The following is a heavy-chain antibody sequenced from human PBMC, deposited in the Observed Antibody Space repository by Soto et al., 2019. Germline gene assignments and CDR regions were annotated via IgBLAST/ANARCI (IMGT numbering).Heavy chain of an antibody. CDR3: AKDSPTYYDFWSDMWGSTNNYYYCMDV. D-gene: IGHD3-3*01. Sequence: SETLSLTCAVYGGSFSGYYWSWIRQPTGKGLEWIGEINHSGSTNYNPSLKSRVTISVDTSKNQFSLKLSSVTAADTAVYYCAKDSPTYYDFWSDMWGSTNNYYYCMDVWGKGTTVTVSS. CDR2: INHSGST. V-gene: IGHV4-34*01. CDR1: GGSFSGYY. J-gene: IGHJ6*03.